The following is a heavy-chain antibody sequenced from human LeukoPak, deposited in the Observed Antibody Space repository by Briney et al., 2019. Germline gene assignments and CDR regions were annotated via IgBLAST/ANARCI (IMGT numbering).Heavy chain of an antibody. V-gene: IGHV4-59*01. Sequence: ASETLSLTCTVSAGSISSDSWNWIRQPPGQGLEWIGYINHSGGTNYNPSLKSRVTISVDTSKNQFSLKLSSVTAADTAVYYCARGWGSGSYSYFYGMDVWGQGTTVTVSS. D-gene: IGHD3-10*01. CDR2: INHSGGT. J-gene: IGHJ6*02. CDR3: ARGWGSGSYSYFYGMDV. CDR1: AGSISSDS.